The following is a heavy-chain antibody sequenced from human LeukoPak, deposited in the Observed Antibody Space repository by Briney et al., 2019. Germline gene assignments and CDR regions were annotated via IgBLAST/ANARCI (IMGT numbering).Heavy chain of an antibody. CDR1: GFTFSSYW. CDR2: INTDGSST. Sequence: GGSLRLSCAASGFTFSSYWMHWVRQAPGKGLVWVSRINTDGSSTSYADSVKGRFTISRDNAKNTLYLQMNSLRAEDTAVYYCARDPRYYYYMDVWGKGTTVTVSS. V-gene: IGHV3-74*01. CDR3: ARDPRYYYYMDV. J-gene: IGHJ6*03.